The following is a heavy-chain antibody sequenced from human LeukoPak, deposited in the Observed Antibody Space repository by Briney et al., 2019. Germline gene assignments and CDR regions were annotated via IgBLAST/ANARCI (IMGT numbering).Heavy chain of an antibody. D-gene: IGHD4-17*01. CDR3: TRDRAVTNPAFDY. Sequence: GGSLRLSCTASGFTFGDYAMSWFRQAPGKGLEWVGFIRSKAYGGTTEYAASVKGRFTISRDDSKSIAYLQMNSLKTEDTAVYYCTRDRAVTNPAFDYWGQGTLVTASS. CDR1: GFTFGDYA. J-gene: IGHJ4*02. V-gene: IGHV3-49*03. CDR2: IRSKAYGGTT.